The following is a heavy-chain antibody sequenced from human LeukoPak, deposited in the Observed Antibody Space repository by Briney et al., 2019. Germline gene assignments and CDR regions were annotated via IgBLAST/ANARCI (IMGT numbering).Heavy chain of an antibody. J-gene: IGHJ5*02. CDR1: GGTFSSYA. CDR3: ARVYPWRYYYGSGSSRKGSGNLWFDP. CDR2: IIPIFGTA. V-gene: IGHV1-69*13. Sequence: SVKLSCKASGGTFSSYAISWVRQAPGQGLEWMGGIIPIFGTANYAQKFQGRVTITADESTSTAYMELSSLRSEDTAVYYCARVYPWRYYYGSGSSRKGSGNLWFDPWGQGTLVTVSS. D-gene: IGHD3-10*01.